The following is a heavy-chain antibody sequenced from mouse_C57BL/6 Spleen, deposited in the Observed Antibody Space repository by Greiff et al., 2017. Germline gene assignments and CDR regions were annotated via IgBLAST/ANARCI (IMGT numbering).Heavy chain of an antibody. CDR3: QSYGSSYDYAMDY. V-gene: IGHV1-64*01. CDR2: IHPNSGST. D-gene: IGHD1-1*01. J-gene: IGHJ4*01. Sequence: VQLQQPGAELVKPGASVKLSFKASGYTFTSYWMHWVKQRPGQGLEWIGMIHPNSGSTNYNEKFKSKATLTVDKASSTAYMQLSSLTSEDSAVYYCQSYGSSYDYAMDYWGQGTSVTVSS. CDR1: GYTFTSYW.